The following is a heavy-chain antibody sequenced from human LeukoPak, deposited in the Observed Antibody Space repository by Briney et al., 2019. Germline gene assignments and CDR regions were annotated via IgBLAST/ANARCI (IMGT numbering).Heavy chain of an antibody. V-gene: IGHV5-51*01. Sequence: GESLKISCKGSGYTFTNYWIGWVRQMPGKGLEWMGIIYPGDSDTRYSPSFQGQVTISADKSISTAYLQWSSLKASDTAMFNCARHPADTIFGVGPDYWGQGTLVTVSS. CDR1: GYTFTNYW. CDR3: ARHPADTIFGVGPDY. CDR2: IYPGDSDT. J-gene: IGHJ4*02. D-gene: IGHD3-3*01.